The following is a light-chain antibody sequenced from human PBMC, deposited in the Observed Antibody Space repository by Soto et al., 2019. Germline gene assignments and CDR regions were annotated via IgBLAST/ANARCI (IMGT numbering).Light chain of an antibody. J-gene: IGKJ2*01. CDR3: QQLKTYLYP. Sequence: IQLTQSPSSLSASVGDRVTVTCRASQDINKFLAWFQQKPGKAPNLLIFSASTLHSAVPTRFSDGGSGTDFTLAIDSRRPEDFETYYFQQLKTYLYPLGQGTKLEIK. CDR2: SAS. CDR1: QDINKF. V-gene: IGKV1-16*01.